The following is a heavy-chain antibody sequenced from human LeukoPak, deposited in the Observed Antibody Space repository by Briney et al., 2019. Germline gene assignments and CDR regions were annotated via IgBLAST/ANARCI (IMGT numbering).Heavy chain of an antibody. CDR2: ISGSGGST. CDR3: ARDLRIAKVVAATPTDY. J-gene: IGHJ4*02. Sequence: GGSLRLSCAASGFTFSSYAMSWVRQAPGKGLEWVSAISGSGGSTYYADSVKGRFTISRDNSKNTLYLQMNSLRAEDTAVYYCARDLRIAKVVAATPTDYWGQGTLVTVSS. CDR1: GFTFSSYA. D-gene: IGHD2-15*01. V-gene: IGHV3-23*01.